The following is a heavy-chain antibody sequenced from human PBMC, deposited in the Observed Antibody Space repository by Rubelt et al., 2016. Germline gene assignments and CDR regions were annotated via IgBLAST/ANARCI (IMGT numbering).Heavy chain of an antibody. CDR2: ITYSGGTT. J-gene: IGHJ4*02. CDR3: VKGTSTPDY. V-gene: IGHV3-23*01. Sequence: GGGLVQPGGSLRLSCVGSGFIFNNYAMSWVRQAPGKGLDWVATITYSGGTTNYADSVKGRFTISRDNSRNTLYLQMNSLRVEDTAVYYCVKGTSTPDYWGQGTLVTVSS. CDR1: GFIFNNYA. D-gene: IGHD1-1*01.